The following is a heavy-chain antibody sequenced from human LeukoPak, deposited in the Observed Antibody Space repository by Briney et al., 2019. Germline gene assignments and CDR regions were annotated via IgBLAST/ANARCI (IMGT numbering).Heavy chain of an antibody. V-gene: IGHV1-69*13. D-gene: IGHD2-2*01. J-gene: IGHJ3*02. CDR3: AREATDIVVVPAAMGAFDI. CDR2: IIPIFGTA. CDR1: GGTFSSYA. Sequence: SVKVSCKASGGTFSSYAISWVRQAPGQGLEWMGGIIPIFGTANYAQKFQGRVTITADESTSTAYMELSSLRSEDTAVYYCAREATDIVVVPAAMGAFDIWGQGTMVTVSS.